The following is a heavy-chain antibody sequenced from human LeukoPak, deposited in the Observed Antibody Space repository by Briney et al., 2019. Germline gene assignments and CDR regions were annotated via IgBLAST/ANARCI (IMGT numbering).Heavy chain of an antibody. CDR3: AKDHLRVELRFLEWLPNGYYFDY. D-gene: IGHD3-3*01. CDR1: GFTFSSYG. CDR2: IRYDGSNK. J-gene: IGHJ4*02. Sequence: GGSLRLSCAASGFTFSSYGMHWVRQAPGKGLEWVAFIRYDGSNKYYADSVKGRFTISRDNSKNTLYLQMNSLRAEDTAVYYCAKDHLRVELRFLEWLPNGYYFDYWGQGTLVTVSS. V-gene: IGHV3-30*02.